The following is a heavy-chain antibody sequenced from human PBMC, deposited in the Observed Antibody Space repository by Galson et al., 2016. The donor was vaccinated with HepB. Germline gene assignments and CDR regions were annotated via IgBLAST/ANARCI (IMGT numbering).Heavy chain of an antibody. J-gene: IGHJ4*02. V-gene: IGHV4-39*01. CDR2: VYYTGST. D-gene: IGHD4-23*01. CDR3: ARQGITTMVTHRFDY. Sequence: ETLSLTCTVSGGSITTSNHYWGWIRQPPGKGLERIGSVYYTGSTYYNPSLQSRITVSVDTSTNQFSLKLNSVTAADTAMYFCARQGITTMVTHRFDYLGKGTLVTVSS. CDR1: GGSITTSNHY.